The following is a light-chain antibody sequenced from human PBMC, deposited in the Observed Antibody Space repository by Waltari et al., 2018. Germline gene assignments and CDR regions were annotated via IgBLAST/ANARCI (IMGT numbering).Light chain of an antibody. Sequence: QSALTQPRSVSGSPGQSVSISCTGTSNDVGGYYYVSWYQQHPGKAPRLILYDITKRPSGVPDRFSGSKSGNTASLTIYGLQAEGEADYYCCSYADSFTALFGGGTKLTVL. CDR3: CSYADSFTAL. CDR2: DIT. J-gene: IGLJ2*01. CDR1: SNDVGGYYY. V-gene: IGLV2-11*01.